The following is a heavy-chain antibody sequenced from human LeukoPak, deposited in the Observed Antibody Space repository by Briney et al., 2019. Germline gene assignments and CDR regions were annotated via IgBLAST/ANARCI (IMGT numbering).Heavy chain of an antibody. CDR3: AKDIEVVSGYDYAPYFDY. CDR1: GFTFRSYC. D-gene: IGHD5-12*01. J-gene: IGHJ4*02. CDR2: IKKDGSDK. Sequence: PGGSLRLSCEASGFTFRSYCMSWVRQAPGKGLEWVATIKKDGSDKYHVDSVKGRFTISRDNAKNSLYLQMNSLRAEDTALYYCAKDIEVVSGYDYAPYFDYWGQGTLVTVSS. V-gene: IGHV3-7*03.